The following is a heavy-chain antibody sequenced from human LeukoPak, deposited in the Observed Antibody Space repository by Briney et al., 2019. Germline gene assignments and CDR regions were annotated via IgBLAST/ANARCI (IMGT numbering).Heavy chain of an antibody. CDR1: GYTFTGCY. CDR2: INPNSGGT. Sequence: GASVKVSCKASGYTFTGCYMHWVRQAPGQELEWMGWINPNSGGTNYAQKFQGRVTMTRDTSISTAYMELSRLRSDDTAVYYCARVLEQWLVIFDYWGQGTLVTVSS. V-gene: IGHV1-2*02. J-gene: IGHJ4*02. CDR3: ARVLEQWLVIFDY. D-gene: IGHD6-19*01.